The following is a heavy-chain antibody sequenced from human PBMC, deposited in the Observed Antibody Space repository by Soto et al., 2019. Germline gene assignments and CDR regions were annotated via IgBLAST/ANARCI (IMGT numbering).Heavy chain of an antibody. D-gene: IGHD3-10*01. CDR1: GYTFTSYA. Sequence: ASVKVSCKASGYTFTSYAMHWVRQAPGQRLEWMGWINAGNGNTKYSQKFQGRVTITRDTSASTAYMELSSLRSEDTAVYYCAFDYYGSGSYYWKFDPWGQRTLVTVSS. CDR3: AFDYYGSGSYYWKFDP. J-gene: IGHJ5*02. V-gene: IGHV1-3*01. CDR2: INAGNGNT.